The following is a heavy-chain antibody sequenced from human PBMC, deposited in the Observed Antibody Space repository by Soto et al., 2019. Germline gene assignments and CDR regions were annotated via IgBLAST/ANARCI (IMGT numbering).Heavy chain of an antibody. V-gene: IGHV5-51*01. CDR3: ARPGAPTDTVVYDF. CDR2: IYPGDSET. J-gene: IGHJ4*02. Sequence: GESLKISCNASGYIFANYWIGWVCQKPGKGLEWMGVIYPGDSETTYSPSFEGQVIISVDRSRGTAFLEWSSLKASDTAMYYCARPGAPTDTVVYDFWGQGTQVTVSS. D-gene: IGHD5-18*01. CDR1: GYIFANYW.